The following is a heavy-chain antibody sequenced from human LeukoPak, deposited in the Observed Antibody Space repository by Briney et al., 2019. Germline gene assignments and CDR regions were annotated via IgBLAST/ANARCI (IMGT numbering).Heavy chain of an antibody. V-gene: IGHV3-9*01. Sequence: GGSLRLSCAASGFTFGNYAMHWVRQAPGKGLEWVSSITWNSGSIGYADSVKGRFTISRDNAKNSLYLQMNSLRIEDTAVYYCARVFRPSLTVFIIRGAFDIWGQGTMVTVSS. J-gene: IGHJ3*02. CDR3: ARVFRPSLTVFIIRGAFDI. CDR1: GFTFGNYA. CDR2: ITWNSGSI. D-gene: IGHD3-3*01.